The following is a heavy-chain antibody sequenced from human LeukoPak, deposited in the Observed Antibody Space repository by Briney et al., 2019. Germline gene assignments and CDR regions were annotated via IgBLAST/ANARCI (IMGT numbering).Heavy chain of an antibody. CDR1: GYRFTNVW. V-gene: IGHV5-51*01. J-gene: IGHJ1*01. CDR2: IYPGDSDT. CDR3: AKRADTFDYFQH. Sequence: GESLKISWQGSGYRFTNVWVGCVRQMPGKGLEWMGIIYPGDSDTRYSPSFQGQVTISADKSSSTAYLQWSSLKASDTAMYYCAKRADTFDYFQHWGQGTLVTVSS. D-gene: IGHD2-15*01.